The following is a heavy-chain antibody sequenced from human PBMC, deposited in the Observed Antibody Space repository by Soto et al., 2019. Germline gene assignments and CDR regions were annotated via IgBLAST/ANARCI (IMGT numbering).Heavy chain of an antibody. Sequence: QLQLVQSGAEVKRPGDSVKVSCKASDYIFSNYHINWVRQAPGQGLEWMGWISGNNGNTQYAQMFQGRVTMTTEKSTNTVYMELRSLGSDDTAVYYCAKPGDIYEFWSGYYSTANYFDFWGQGSLVTVSS. CDR2: ISGNNGNT. V-gene: IGHV1-18*01. J-gene: IGHJ4*02. CDR1: DYIFSNYH. D-gene: IGHD3-3*01. CDR3: AKPGDIYEFWSGYYSTANYFDF.